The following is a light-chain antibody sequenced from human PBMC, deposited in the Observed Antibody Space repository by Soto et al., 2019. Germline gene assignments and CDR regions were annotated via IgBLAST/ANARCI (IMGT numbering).Light chain of an antibody. CDR3: QQYNNWPPWT. J-gene: IGKJ1*01. CDR2: GAS. V-gene: IGKV3-15*01. Sequence: EIFLTQSPGTLSLSPVERATLSCRASQSVSSNLAWYQQIPGQAPRLLLYGASTRATGIPVRFSGSGSETAFTLTISSLQSEDFAVYYCQQYNNWPPWTFGQGTKVDIK. CDR1: QSVSSN.